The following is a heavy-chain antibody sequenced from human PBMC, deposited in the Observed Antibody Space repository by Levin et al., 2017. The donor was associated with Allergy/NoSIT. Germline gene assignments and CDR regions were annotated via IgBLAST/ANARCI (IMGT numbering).Heavy chain of an antibody. Sequence: GGSLRLSCAASGFTFSSYDMHWVRQAPGKGLEWVSVISYDGSNQYYADSVKGRFTLSRDNSKNTLYLQMNSLRAEDTAVYYCAFDVRGSSPFDYWGQGTLVTVSS. D-gene: IGHD1-26*01. V-gene: IGHV3-30*03. CDR3: AFDVRGSSPFDY. CDR1: GFTFSSYD. CDR2: ISYDGSNQ. J-gene: IGHJ4*02.